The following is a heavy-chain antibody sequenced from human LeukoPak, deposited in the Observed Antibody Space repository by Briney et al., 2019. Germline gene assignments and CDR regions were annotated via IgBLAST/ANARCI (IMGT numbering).Heavy chain of an antibody. CDR3: ARNMVRGVINPGYYYYGMDV. J-gene: IGHJ6*02. CDR1: GFTFSSYS. CDR2: IKQDGSEK. D-gene: IGHD3-10*01. Sequence: GGSLRLSCAASGFTFSSYSVSWVRQALGKGLEWVANIKQDGSEKYYVDSVKGRFNISRDNAKHSLYLQMNSLSAEDTAVYYCARNMVRGVINPGYYYYGMDVWGQGTTVTVSS. V-gene: IGHV3-7*01.